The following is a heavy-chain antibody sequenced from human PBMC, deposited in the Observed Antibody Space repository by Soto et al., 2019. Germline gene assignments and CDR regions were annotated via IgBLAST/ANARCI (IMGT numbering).Heavy chain of an antibody. V-gene: IGHV4-31*03. CDR3: ARRKGHYDDYVLFDY. D-gene: IGHD4-17*01. J-gene: IGHJ4*02. CDR2: IYYSGST. CDR1: VGSISSGDY. Sequence: PSEALSVTCTVSVGSISSGDYWSWIRQHPGKGLEWIGYIYYSGSTYYNPSPKSRVTISVDTSKNQFSLKLSSVTAADTAVYYCARRKGHYDDYVLFDYWGQGTMVTVSS.